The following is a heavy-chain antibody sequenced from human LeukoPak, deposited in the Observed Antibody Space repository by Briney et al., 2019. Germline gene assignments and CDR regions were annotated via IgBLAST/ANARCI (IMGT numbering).Heavy chain of an antibody. D-gene: IGHD1-26*01. CDR3: ARARGWRGHFDY. Sequence: SETLSLTCAVYGGSFSGYYWSWIRQPPGKGLEWIGEINLSGSTNYNPSLKSRVTISVDTSKNQFSLKLSSVTAADTAVYYCARARGWRGHFDYWGQGTLVTVSS. CDR2: INLSGST. J-gene: IGHJ4*02. V-gene: IGHV4-34*01. CDR1: GGSFSGYY.